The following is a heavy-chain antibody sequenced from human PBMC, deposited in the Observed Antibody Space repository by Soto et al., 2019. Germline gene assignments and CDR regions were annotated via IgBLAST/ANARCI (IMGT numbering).Heavy chain of an antibody. V-gene: IGHV3-30*18. CDR3: AKDGPSYGYYYSYGMDV. Sequence: QVQLVESGGGVVQPGRSLRLSCAASGFTFSSYGMHWVRQAPGKGLEWVAVISYDGSNKYYADSVKGRFTISRDNSKNTLDLQMNRLRAEDTAVYYCAKDGPSYGYYYSYGMDVWGQGTTVTVSS. D-gene: IGHD5-18*01. CDR1: GFTFSSYG. CDR2: ISYDGSNK. J-gene: IGHJ6*02.